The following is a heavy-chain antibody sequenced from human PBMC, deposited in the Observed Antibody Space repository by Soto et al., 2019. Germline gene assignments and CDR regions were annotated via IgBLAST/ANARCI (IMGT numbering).Heavy chain of an antibody. Sequence: ASVKVSCKASGYTFTSYDINWVRQATGQGLEWMGWMNHNSGNTGYAQKFQGRVTMTRNTSISTAYMELSSLRSEDTAVYYCAREVQDPLNDYGDSDAFDIWGQGTMVTV. J-gene: IGHJ3*02. CDR3: AREVQDPLNDYGDSDAFDI. CDR2: MNHNSGNT. D-gene: IGHD4-17*01. CDR1: GYTFTSYD. V-gene: IGHV1-8*01.